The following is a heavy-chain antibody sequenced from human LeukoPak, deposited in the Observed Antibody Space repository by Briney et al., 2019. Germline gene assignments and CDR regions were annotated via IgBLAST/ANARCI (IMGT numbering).Heavy chain of an antibody. CDR1: GGSISNGSYY. V-gene: IGHV4-61*02. J-gene: IGHJ4*02. D-gene: IGHD2/OR15-2a*01. CDR3: ARSERGYFLFDY. CDR2: IYTSGST. Sequence: PSQTLSLTCTVSGGSISNGSYYWSWIRQPAGKGLEWIGRIYTSGSTNYNPSLKSRVTISVDTSKNQFSLKLSSVTAADTAVYYCARSERGYFLFDYWGQGTLVTLSS.